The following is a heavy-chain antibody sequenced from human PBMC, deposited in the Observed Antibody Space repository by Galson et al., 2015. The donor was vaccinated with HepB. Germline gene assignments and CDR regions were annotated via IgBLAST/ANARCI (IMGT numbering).Heavy chain of an antibody. J-gene: IGHJ6*02. CDR3: ARDAGVVCSSTSCYDSNYYGMDV. CDR2: IIPIFGTA. CDR1: GGTFSSYA. Sequence: SVKVSCKASGGTFSSYAISWVRQAPGQGLEWMGGIIPIFGTANYAQKFQGRVTITADESTSTAYMELSSLRSEDTAVYYCARDAGVVCSSTSCYDSNYYGMDVWGQGTTVTVSS. D-gene: IGHD2-2*01. V-gene: IGHV1-69*13.